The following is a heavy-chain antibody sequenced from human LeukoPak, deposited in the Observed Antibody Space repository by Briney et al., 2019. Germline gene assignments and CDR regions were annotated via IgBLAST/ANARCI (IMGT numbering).Heavy chain of an antibody. Sequence: GGSLRLSCAASGFTFSSHAMNWVRQAPGKGLEWVSSISSGSHYMYYTDSVKGRFTISRDNAKNSLYLQMDSLRVEDTAVYYCARDGFSGYNNLGFDYWGQGTPVTVSS. J-gene: IGHJ4*02. CDR3: ARDGFSGYNNLGFDY. D-gene: IGHD5-12*01. V-gene: IGHV3-21*01. CDR2: ISSGSHYM. CDR1: GFTFSSHA.